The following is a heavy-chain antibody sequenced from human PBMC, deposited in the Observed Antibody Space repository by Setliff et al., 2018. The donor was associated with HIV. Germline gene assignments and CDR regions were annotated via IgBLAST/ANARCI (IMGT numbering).Heavy chain of an antibody. CDR3: ARGTAYYNFWSGYSQDYYYYYMDV. Sequence: SETLSLTCAVYGGSISGYYWSWIRQSPGKGLEWIGEINHSGSTKYNPSLKSRVTISVGTSKNQFSLKLSSVTAADTAVYYCARGTAYYNFWSGYSQDYYYYYMDVWGKGTTVTVSS. D-gene: IGHD3-3*01. CDR2: INHSGST. CDR1: GGSISGYY. J-gene: IGHJ6*03. V-gene: IGHV4-34*01.